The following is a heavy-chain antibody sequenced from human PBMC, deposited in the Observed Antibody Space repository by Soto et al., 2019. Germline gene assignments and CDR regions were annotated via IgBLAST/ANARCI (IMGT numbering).Heavy chain of an antibody. J-gene: IGHJ6*02. V-gene: IGHV3-13*01. CDR2: VANTGDT. D-gene: IGHD3-9*01. CDR3: TACDILDV. Sequence: SLRPSCVVPGFIFRTYEVHWVRQVKGQGLEWVSSVANTGDTPYSDSAKGRFTLPRENVKTFVYLQMNRLRAGDTAIYYCTACDILDVWGPGTTVTVSS. CDR1: GFIFRTYE.